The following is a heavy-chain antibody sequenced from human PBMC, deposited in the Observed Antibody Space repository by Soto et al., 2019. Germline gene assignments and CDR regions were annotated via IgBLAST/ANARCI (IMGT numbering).Heavy chain of an antibody. CDR3: ARDRRAYYDFWSGYHNWFDH. CDR2: ISYDGSNK. V-gene: IGHV3-30-3*01. D-gene: IGHD3-3*01. J-gene: IGHJ5*02. Sequence: GALRLSCSAAGFTFSSYAMHWVRQAPGRGLEWVAVISYDGSNKYYADSVKGRFTISRDNSKNTLYLQMNSLRAEDTAVYYCARDRRAYYDFWSGYHNWFDHWGQGTLVTVSS. CDR1: GFTFSSYA.